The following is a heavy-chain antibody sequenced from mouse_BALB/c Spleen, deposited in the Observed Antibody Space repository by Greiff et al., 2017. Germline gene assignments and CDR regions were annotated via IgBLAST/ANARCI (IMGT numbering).Heavy chain of an antibody. V-gene: IGHV1-69*02. CDR1: GYTFTSYW. CDR2: IDPSDSYT. CDR3: ARRGGKGAMDY. J-gene: IGHJ4*01. Sequence: VQLQQSGAELVKPGASVKLSCKASGYTFTSYWMHWVKQRPGQGLEWIGEIDPSDSYTNYNQKFKGKATLTVDKSSSTAYMQLSSLTSEDSAVYYCARRGGKGAMDYWGQGTSVTVSS. D-gene: IGHD2-1*01.